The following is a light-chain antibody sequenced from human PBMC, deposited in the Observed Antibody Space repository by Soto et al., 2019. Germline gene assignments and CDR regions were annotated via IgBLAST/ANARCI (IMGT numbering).Light chain of an antibody. CDR1: QSVSSN. V-gene: IGKV3-15*01. CDR3: QQYNNWPFT. J-gene: IGKJ3*01. CDR2: GAS. Sequence: EIVMTQSPATLSVSPGERATLSCRASQSVSSNLAWYQQKPRQAPRLLIYGASTRATGLPARFSGSGSGTEFTLTISSLQSEDFAVYYCQQYNNWPFTFGPGTKVDIK.